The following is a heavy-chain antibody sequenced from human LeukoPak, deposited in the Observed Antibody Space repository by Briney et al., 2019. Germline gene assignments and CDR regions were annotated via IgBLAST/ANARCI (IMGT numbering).Heavy chain of an antibody. CDR2: IYYGGST. Sequence: SETLPLTCTVSGDSISSRSYYWGWIRQPPGKGLEWIGSIYYGGSTYYNPSLKSRVTISVDTSKNQFSLKLSSVTAADTAVFYCAPGSTGGSRGSWFDPWGQGTLVTVSS. D-gene: IGHD1-26*01. CDR1: GDSISSRSYY. CDR3: APGSTGGSRGSWFDP. J-gene: IGHJ5*02. V-gene: IGHV4-39*01.